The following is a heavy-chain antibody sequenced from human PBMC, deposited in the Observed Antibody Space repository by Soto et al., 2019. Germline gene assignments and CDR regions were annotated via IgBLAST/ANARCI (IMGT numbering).Heavy chain of an antibody. CDR3: ARKIVVVPAAIYYYYYGMDV. CDR2: ISYDGSNK. D-gene: IGHD2-2*01. CDR1: GFTFSSYA. Sequence: GGSLRLSCAASGFTFSSYAMHWVRQAPGKGLEWVAVISYDGSNKYYADSVKGRFTISRDNSKNTLYLQMNSLRAEDTAVYYCARKIVVVPAAIYYYYYGMDVWGQGTTVTVSS. J-gene: IGHJ6*02. V-gene: IGHV3-30-3*01.